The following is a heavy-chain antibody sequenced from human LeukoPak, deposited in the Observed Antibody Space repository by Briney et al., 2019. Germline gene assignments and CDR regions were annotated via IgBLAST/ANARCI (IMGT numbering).Heavy chain of an antibody. CDR3: ARLPLGAFGEVLNFDL. V-gene: IGHV1-69*13. CDR1: GGTFSSYA. CDR2: IIPILGTA. J-gene: IGHJ4*02. Sequence: ASVKVSCKASGGTFSSYAISWVRQAPGQGLEWMGGIIPILGTANYAQKFQGRVTITADESTSTAYMELSSLRSEDTAVYYCARLPLGAFGEVLNFDLWGQGTVVTVSS. D-gene: IGHD3-10*01.